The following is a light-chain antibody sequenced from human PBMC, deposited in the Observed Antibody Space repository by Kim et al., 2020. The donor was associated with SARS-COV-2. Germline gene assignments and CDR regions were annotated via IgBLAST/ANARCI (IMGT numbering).Light chain of an antibody. J-gene: IGLJ2*01. Sequence: VSGSPGQPASITCSGDKLGDKYACWYQQKPGQPPVLFIYQDSKRPSGIPGRFSGSNAGNTATLTISGTQAMDEADYYCQAWDSSVVFGGGTQLTVL. CDR3: QAWDSSVV. CDR2: QDS. CDR1: KLGDKY. V-gene: IGLV3-1*01.